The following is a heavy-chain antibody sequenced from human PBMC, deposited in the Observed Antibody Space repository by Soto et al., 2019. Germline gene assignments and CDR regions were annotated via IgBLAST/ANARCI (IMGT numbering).Heavy chain of an antibody. J-gene: IGHJ1*01. V-gene: IGHV1-18*01. CDR3: ARAPYYDFWSGYYTRPSEYFQH. D-gene: IGHD3-3*01. CDR2: ISAYNGNT. Sequence: ASVKVSCKASGYTFTSYGISWVRQAPGQGLEWMGWISAYNGNTNYAQKLQGRVTMTTDTSTSTAYMELRSLRSDVTAVYYCARAPYYDFWSGYYTRPSEYFQHWGQGTLVTVSS. CDR1: GYTFTSYG.